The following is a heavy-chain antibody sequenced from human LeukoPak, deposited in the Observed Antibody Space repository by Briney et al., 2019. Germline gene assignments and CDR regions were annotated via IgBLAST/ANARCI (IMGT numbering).Heavy chain of an antibody. J-gene: IGHJ4*02. CDR3: LGSASYTH. Sequence: GGSLRLSCAASGFSFSNYWMNWARQAPGKGLEWVANTNQDGSQKNYLDSVRGRFTISRDNAKSSLYLQMNSLRVDDTAVYFCLGSASYTHWGQGTLVTVSS. CDR2: TNQDGSQK. D-gene: IGHD3-10*01. CDR1: GFSFSNYW. V-gene: IGHV3-7*01.